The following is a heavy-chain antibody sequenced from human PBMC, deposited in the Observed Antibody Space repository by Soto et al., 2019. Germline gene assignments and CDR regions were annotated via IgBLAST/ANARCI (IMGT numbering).Heavy chain of an antibody. CDR2: INAGNGNT. CDR3: ATGGGSAYYYYGMDV. D-gene: IGHD2-15*01. J-gene: IGHJ6*02. Sequence: GASVKVSCKASGYRFTSYAMHWVRQAPGQRLEWMGWINAGNGNTKYSQKFQGRVTITRDTSASTAYMELSSLRSEDTAVYYCATGGGSAYYYYGMDVWGQGTTVTVSS. V-gene: IGHV1-3*01. CDR1: GYRFTSYA.